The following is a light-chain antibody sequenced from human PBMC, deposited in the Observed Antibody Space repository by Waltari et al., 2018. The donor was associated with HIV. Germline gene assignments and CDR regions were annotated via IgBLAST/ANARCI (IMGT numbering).Light chain of an antibody. V-gene: IGKV2-24*01. CDR1: QSLVHRDGDTH. J-gene: IGKJ1*01. Sequence: DIVITQSPLSLHVTVGQPASISCRSGQSLVHRDGDTHLSWLQQRPGQPPRLLVYKISNRFSGVPDRFRGSGAGTDFTLHISRVEPEDVGVYYCMQGSEFPWTFGQGTTLEI. CDR2: KIS. CDR3: MQGSEFPWT.